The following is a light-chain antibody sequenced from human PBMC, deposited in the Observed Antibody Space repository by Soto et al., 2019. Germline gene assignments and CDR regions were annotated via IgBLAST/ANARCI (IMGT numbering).Light chain of an antibody. Sequence: DIQLTQSTSSLSASVGDRVTLTCRASHSISSLLHWYQQKPGKAPKVLIYAASKLETGVSSRFSGSRSGTDFTLIISGLQPEDSATYYCQQSFSSPFTFGPGTKVDIK. CDR1: HSISSL. V-gene: IGKV1-39*01. CDR3: QQSFSSPFT. CDR2: AAS. J-gene: IGKJ3*01.